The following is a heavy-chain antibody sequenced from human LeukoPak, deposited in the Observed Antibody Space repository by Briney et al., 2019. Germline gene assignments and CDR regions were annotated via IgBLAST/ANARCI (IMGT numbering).Heavy chain of an antibody. Sequence: GGSLRLSCAASGFINTFWMNWVRQAPGKGLEWVSVIYSGGSTYYADSVKGRFTISRDNSKNTLYLQMNSLRAEDTAVYYCARTAGYDSSGYVHDAFDIWGQGTMVTVSS. D-gene: IGHD3-22*01. J-gene: IGHJ3*02. CDR1: GFINTFW. CDR2: IYSGGST. CDR3: ARTAGYDSSGYVHDAFDI. V-gene: IGHV3-53*05.